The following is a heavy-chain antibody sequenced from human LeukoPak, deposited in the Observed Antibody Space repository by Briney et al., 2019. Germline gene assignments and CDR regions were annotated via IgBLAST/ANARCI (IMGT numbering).Heavy chain of an antibody. D-gene: IGHD6-13*01. CDR2: ISYDGNNR. V-gene: IGHV3-30-3*01. Sequence: GGSLRLSCAASGFTFSDYAMHWVRQAPGKGLEWLAVISYDGNNRYFADSVKGRFTISRDNSKNTLYLQMNSLRAEDTAVYYCASSWAHFDYWGQGTLVTVSS. CDR3: ASSWAHFDY. J-gene: IGHJ4*02. CDR1: GFTFSDYA.